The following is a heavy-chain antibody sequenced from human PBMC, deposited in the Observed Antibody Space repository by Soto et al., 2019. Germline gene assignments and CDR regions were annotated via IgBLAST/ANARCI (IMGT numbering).Heavy chain of an antibody. J-gene: IGHJ5*02. V-gene: IGHV4-4*01. D-gene: IGHD2-8*01. CDR1: GGSISSPKW. CDR3: AREQICNVVKCSNWFDP. Sequence: PTETLTLTCGVSGGSISSPKWWIWARQFPGKGLEWIGEIFHTGSVNYNPSLKSRVTLSLDKSKNQFSLKLTSVTAADPAVYFCAREQICNVVKCSNWFDPWGQGTLVTVSS. CDR2: IFHTGSV.